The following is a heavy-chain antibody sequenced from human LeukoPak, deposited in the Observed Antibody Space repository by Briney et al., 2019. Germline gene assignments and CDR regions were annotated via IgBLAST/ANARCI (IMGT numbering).Heavy chain of an antibody. CDR3: AREPFDYYDSSGYYDY. D-gene: IGHD3-22*01. V-gene: IGHV1-18*01. Sequence: ASVKVSCKASGYTFTSYRISWVRQAPGQGFEWMGWISAYNGNTNYEQKLQGRFTMTTDTSTSTAYMELRSLRSDDTAMYYCAREPFDYYDSSGYYDYWGQGTLVTVSS. J-gene: IGHJ4*02. CDR2: ISAYNGNT. CDR1: GYTFTSYR.